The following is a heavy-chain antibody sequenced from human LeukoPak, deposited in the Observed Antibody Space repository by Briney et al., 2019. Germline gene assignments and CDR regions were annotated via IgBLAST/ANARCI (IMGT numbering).Heavy chain of an antibody. CDR3: SSDGVEGVDFDY. CDR2: INPNSGDT. D-gene: IGHD2-15*01. Sequence: ASVKVSCKASGYTFTGYYMHWVRQAPGQGLEWMGWINPNSGDTNYAQKFQGRVTVTRDTSISTAYMELSRLRSDDTAVYYFSSDGVEGVDFDYWVQGTVVSVS. V-gene: IGHV1-2*02. CDR1: GYTFTGYY. J-gene: IGHJ4*02.